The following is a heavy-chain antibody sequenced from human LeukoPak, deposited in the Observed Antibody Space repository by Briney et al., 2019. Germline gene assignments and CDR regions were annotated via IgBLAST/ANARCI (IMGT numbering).Heavy chain of an antibody. D-gene: IGHD2-2*01. CDR2: MNPVTGNA. V-gene: IGHV1-8*01. CDR3: ARAPMGTAALY. J-gene: IGHJ4*02. Sequence: ASVKVSCKASGYTFSNFDINWVRQAPGQGPEWMGWMNPVTGNAGSAQRFQGRVTLTRDMSISTAYMELSSLTFDDTAFYYCARAPMGTAALYWGQGTLITVSS. CDR1: GYTFSNFD.